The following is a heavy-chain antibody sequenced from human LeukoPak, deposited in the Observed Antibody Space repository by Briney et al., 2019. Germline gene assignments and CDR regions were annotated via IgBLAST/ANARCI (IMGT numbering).Heavy chain of an antibody. V-gene: IGHV3-7*03. CDR1: GFTFSSYW. D-gene: IGHD4-11*01. J-gene: IGHJ5*02. CDR3: AKGSGPYTVNWFDP. Sequence: GGSLRLSCAASGFTFSSYWMSWVRQAPGKGLEWVANIKQDGSEKYYVDSVKGRFTISRDNAKNSLYLQMNSLRAEDTAVYYCAKGSGPYTVNWFDPWGQGTLVTVSS. CDR2: IKQDGSEK.